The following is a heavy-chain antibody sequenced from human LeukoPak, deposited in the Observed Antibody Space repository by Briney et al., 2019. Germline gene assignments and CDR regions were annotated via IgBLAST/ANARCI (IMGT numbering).Heavy chain of an antibody. J-gene: IGHJ4*02. V-gene: IGHV3-23*01. D-gene: IGHD3-22*01. CDR1: GFTFSSYA. Sequence: QAGGSLRLSCAASGFTFSSYAISWVRQAPGKGLEWVSAISGSGGSTYYADSVKGRFTISRDNSKNTLYLQMNSLRAEDTAVYYCAKDGPDSSGCWPYWGQGTLVTVSS. CDR2: ISGSGGST. CDR3: AKDGPDSSGCWPY.